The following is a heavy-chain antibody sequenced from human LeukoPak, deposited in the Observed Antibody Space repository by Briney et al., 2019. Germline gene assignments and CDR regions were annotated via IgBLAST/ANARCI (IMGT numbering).Heavy chain of an antibody. CDR2: ISYDGSNK. CDR1: GFTFSSYA. V-gene: IGHV3-30*04. D-gene: IGHD3-10*01. Sequence: GGSLRLSCAASGFTFSSYAMHWVRQAPGKGLEWVAVISYDGSNKYYADSVKGRFTISRDNSKNTLYLQMNSLRAEDTAVYYCARSPPDYYGSGRGSYFDYWGQGTLVTVSS. J-gene: IGHJ4*02. CDR3: ARSPPDYYGSGRGSYFDY.